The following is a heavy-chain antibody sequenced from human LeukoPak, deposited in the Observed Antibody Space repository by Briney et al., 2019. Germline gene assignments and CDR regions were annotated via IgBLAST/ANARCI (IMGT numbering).Heavy chain of an antibody. CDR2: IPDDGKNK. J-gene: IGHJ3*01. CDR1: GFTFGTYG. CDR3: ARDKYGGL. D-gene: IGHD3-16*01. V-gene: IGHV3-30*03. Sequence: GRSLRLSCAASGFTFGTYGMYWVRQTPGKGLEWMAVIPDDGKNKDYADSVKGRFAISRDNAKNSLYLQMNSLRDEDTALYYCARDKYGGLWGQGTMVTVSS.